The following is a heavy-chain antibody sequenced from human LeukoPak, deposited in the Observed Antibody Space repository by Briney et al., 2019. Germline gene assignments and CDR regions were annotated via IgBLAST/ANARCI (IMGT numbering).Heavy chain of an antibody. CDR1: GYTFTGYY. CDR3: AREDQTYYYDSSGSDFDY. CDR2: TNPSGGST. Sequence: ASVKVSCKASGYTFTGYYIHWVRQAPGQGLEWMGITNPSGGSTSYAQKFQGRVTMTRDTSTSTVYMELSSLRSEDTAVYYCAREDQTYYYDSSGSDFDYWGQGTLVTVSS. D-gene: IGHD3-22*01. V-gene: IGHV1-46*01. J-gene: IGHJ4*02.